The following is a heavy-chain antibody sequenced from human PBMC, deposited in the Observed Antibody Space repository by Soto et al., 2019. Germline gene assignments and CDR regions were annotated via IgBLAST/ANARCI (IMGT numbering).Heavy chain of an antibody. CDR2: IYYSGST. J-gene: IGHJ3*02. V-gene: IGHV4-30-4*01. D-gene: IGHD2-21*02. Sequence: SETLSLTCTVSGGSISSGDYYWSWIRQPPGKGLEWIGYIYYSGSTYYNPSLKSRVTISVDTSKNQFSLKLSSVTAADTAVYYCARPNCGGDCYDAFDIWGQGTMVTVSS. CDR1: GGSISSGDYY. CDR3: ARPNCGGDCYDAFDI.